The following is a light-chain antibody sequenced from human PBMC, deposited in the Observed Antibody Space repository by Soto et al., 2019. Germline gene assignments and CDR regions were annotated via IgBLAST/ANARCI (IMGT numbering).Light chain of an antibody. V-gene: IGKV1-5*03. CDR1: QSFNSW. J-gene: IGKJ3*01. Sequence: DIQMTQSPSTLSASVGDRVTITCRASQSFNSWLAWYQHKPGKAPKLLISKASSLESGVPSRFSGRGSGTEFTLTISSLQPDDFATYYCQLAFTFGPGTKVDIK. CDR3: QLAFT. CDR2: KAS.